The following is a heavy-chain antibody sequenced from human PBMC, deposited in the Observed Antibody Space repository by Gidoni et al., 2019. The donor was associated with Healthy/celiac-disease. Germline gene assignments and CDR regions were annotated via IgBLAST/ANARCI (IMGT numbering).Heavy chain of an antibody. CDR3: ARHGVLPASYDSQSPLDY. D-gene: IGHD5-12*01. CDR2: IYPGDSDT. V-gene: IGHV5-51*01. J-gene: IGHJ4*02. CDR1: GYSFTSYW. Sequence: EVQLVQSGAEVKKPGESLKISCKGSGYSFTSYWIGWVRQMPGKGLEWMGIIYPGDSDTRYSPSFQGQVTISADKSISTAYLQWSSLKASDTAMYYCARHGVLPASYDSQSPLDYWGQGTLVTVSS.